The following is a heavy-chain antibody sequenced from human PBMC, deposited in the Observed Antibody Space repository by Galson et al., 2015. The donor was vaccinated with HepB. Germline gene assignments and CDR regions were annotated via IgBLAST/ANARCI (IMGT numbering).Heavy chain of an antibody. Sequence: LRLSCAASGFTFDDYAMHWVRQAPGKGLEWVSGISWNSGSIGYADSVKGRFTISRNNAKNSLYLQMNSLRAEDTALYYCAKDRFSGIAVAGTSLDYWGQGTLVTVSS. V-gene: IGHV3-9*01. J-gene: IGHJ4*02. D-gene: IGHD6-19*01. CDR2: ISWNSGSI. CDR3: AKDRFSGIAVAGTSLDY. CDR1: GFTFDDYA.